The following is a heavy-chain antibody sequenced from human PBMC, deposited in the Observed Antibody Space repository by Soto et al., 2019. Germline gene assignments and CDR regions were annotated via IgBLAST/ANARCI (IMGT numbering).Heavy chain of an antibody. Sequence: EVQLLESGGGLVQPGGSLRLYCAASGFTFSSYAMSWVRQAPGQGLEWVSAISGSGGSTYYADSVKGRFTIARDNSKNTLYLQMNSLRAEDTAVYYCAKAKYSSGWYEGSHWGQGTLVTVSS. CDR1: GFTFSSYA. D-gene: IGHD6-19*01. V-gene: IGHV3-23*01. J-gene: IGHJ4*02. CDR2: ISGSGGST. CDR3: AKAKYSSGWYEGSH.